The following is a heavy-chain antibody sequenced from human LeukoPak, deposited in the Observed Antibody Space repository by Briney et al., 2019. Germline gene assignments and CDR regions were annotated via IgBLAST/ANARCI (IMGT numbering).Heavy chain of an antibody. D-gene: IGHD3-22*01. V-gene: IGHV3-7*01. CDR1: GFTFSSYW. J-gene: IGHJ4*02. Sequence: PGGSLRLSCAASGFTFSSYWMSWVRQAPGKGLEWVANIKQDGSEKYYGDSVKGRFTISRDNAKNSLYLQMNSLRVEDTAVYYCARHYYDSSGYYGLDYWGQGTLVTVSS. CDR3: ARHYYDSSGYYGLDY. CDR2: IKQDGSEK.